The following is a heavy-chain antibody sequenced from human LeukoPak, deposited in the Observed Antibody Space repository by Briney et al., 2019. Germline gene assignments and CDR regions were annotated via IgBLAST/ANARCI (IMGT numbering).Heavy chain of an antibody. V-gene: IGHV3-33*01. Sequence: GGSLRLSCAASGFTFSSYGMHWVRQAPGKGLEWVAVIWYDGSNKYYADSVKGRFTISRDNSKNTLYLQMNGLRAEDTAVYYCARDPYCSSTSCWLGKRPVLYYYGMDVWGQGTTVTVSS. D-gene: IGHD2-2*01. CDR1: GFTFSSYG. CDR3: ARDPYCSSTSCWLGKRPVLYYYGMDV. CDR2: IWYDGSNK. J-gene: IGHJ6*02.